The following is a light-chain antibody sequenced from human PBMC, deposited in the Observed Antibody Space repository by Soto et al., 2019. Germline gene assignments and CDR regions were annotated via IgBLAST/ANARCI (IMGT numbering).Light chain of an antibody. CDR3: QQYDKWPWT. Sequence: DIVMTQSPATLSMSPGERATLSCRASQTINNNLAWNQQKPGQAPRLLIYGASTRATGIPDRFSGRGSGTDFTLTISSPLSEDFAVYYCQQYDKWPWTFGQGTKVVIK. CDR2: GAS. CDR1: QTINNN. V-gene: IGKV3-15*01. J-gene: IGKJ1*01.